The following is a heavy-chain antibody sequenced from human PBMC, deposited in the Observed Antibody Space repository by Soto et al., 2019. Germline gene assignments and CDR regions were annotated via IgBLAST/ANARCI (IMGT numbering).Heavy chain of an antibody. Sequence: GSLRLSCAASGFTFSSYAMSWVRQAPGKGLEWVSAISGSGGSTYYADSVKGRFTISRDNSKNTLYLQMNSLRAEDTAVYYCAKSGLTMIVVVTTLGDWFDPSGQGTLVTVSS. CDR2: ISGSGGST. J-gene: IGHJ5*02. V-gene: IGHV3-23*01. D-gene: IGHD3-22*01. CDR1: GFTFSSYA. CDR3: AKSGLTMIVVVTTLGDWFDP.